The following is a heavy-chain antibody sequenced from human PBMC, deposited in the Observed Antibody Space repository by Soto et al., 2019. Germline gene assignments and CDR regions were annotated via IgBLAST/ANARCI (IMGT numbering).Heavy chain of an antibody. J-gene: IGHJ3*02. CDR3: TTSLGIAARPRAFDI. D-gene: IGHD6-6*01. CDR1: GFTFSNAW. V-gene: IGHV3-15*01. Sequence: GGSLRLSCAASGFTFSNAWMSWDRQAPGKGLEGVGRIKSKTDGGTTDYAAPVKGRFTISSDDSKNTLYLQMNSLKTDDAALYYCTTSLGIAARPRAFDIWNQGAIVTVSS. CDR2: IKSKTDGGTT.